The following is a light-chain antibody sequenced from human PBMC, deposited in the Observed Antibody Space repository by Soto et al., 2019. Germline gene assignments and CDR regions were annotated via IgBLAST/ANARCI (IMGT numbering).Light chain of an antibody. V-gene: IGKV1-39*01. Sequence: DIQMTQSPSSLSASIGDRVTITCRASQTISTYLNWYKQRPGKAHKLLIYDASRLQNAVPPRISGSGSGTDVTLTISNLEPADFATYYWQHIYSVPRTFGGGTRVESK. CDR1: QTISTY. CDR3: QHIYSVPRT. CDR2: DAS. J-gene: IGKJ4*01.